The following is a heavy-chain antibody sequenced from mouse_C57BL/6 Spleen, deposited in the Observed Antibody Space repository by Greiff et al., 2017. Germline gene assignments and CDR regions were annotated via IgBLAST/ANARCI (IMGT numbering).Heavy chain of an antibody. D-gene: IGHD1-1*01. CDR1: GYAFTNYL. Sequence: QVQLKQSGAELVRPGTSVKVSCKASGYAFTNYLIEWVKQRPGQGLEWIGVINPGSGGTNYNEKFKGKATLTADKSSSTAYMQLSSLTSEDSAVYFCARDGSSRFDYWGQGTTLTVSS. CDR3: ARDGSSRFDY. V-gene: IGHV1-54*01. CDR2: INPGSGGT. J-gene: IGHJ2*01.